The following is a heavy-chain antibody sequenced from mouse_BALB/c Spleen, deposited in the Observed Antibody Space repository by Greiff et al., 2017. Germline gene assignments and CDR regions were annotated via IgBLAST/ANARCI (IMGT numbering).Heavy chain of an antibody. CDR2: ISSGGSYT. CDR1: GITFSSYA. J-gene: IGHJ3*01. D-gene: IGHD2-2*01. V-gene: IGHV5-9-3*01. Sequence: EVKLVESGGGLVKPGGSLKLSCAASGITFSSYAMSWVRQTPEKRLEWVATISSGGSYTYYPDSVKGRFTISRDNAKNTLYLQMSSLRSEDTAMYYCARHEGYDGAWFAYWGQGTLVTVSA. CDR3: ARHEGYDGAWFAY.